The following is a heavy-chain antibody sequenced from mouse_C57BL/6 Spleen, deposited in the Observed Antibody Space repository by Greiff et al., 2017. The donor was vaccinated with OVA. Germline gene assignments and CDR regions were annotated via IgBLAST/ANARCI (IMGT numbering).Heavy chain of an antibody. D-gene: IGHD2-4*01. CDR3: ARHNDYDRYFDV. J-gene: IGHJ1*03. V-gene: IGHV1-22*01. Sequence: EVQLQQSGPELVKPGASVKMSCKASGYTFTDYNMHWVKQSHGKSLEWIGYINPNNGGTSYNQKFKGKATLTVNKSSSTAYMELRSLTSEDSAVYYCARHNDYDRYFDVWGTGTTVTVSS. CDR2: INPNNGGT. CDR1: GYTFTDYN.